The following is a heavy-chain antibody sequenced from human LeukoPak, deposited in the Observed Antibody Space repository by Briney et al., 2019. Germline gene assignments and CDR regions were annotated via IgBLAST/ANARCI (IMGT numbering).Heavy chain of an antibody. CDR3: ARGSIVGARGLGDY. V-gene: IGHV3-30*03. Sequence: GGSKRLSCAASGFTFSNYGVHWVRQAPGKGLEWVAVISYDGSNKYFADSVKGRFTISRDNSKNTLYLQMNSLRPEDTAVYYCARGSIVGARGLGDYWGQGTLVTVSS. D-gene: IGHD1-26*01. CDR2: ISYDGSNK. J-gene: IGHJ4*02. CDR1: GFTFSNYG.